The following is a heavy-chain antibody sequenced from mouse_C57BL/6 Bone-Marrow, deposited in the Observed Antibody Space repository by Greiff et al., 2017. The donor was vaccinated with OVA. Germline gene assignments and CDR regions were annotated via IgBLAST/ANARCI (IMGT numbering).Heavy chain of an antibody. CDR1: GYSITSGYY. CDR2: ICYDGSN. D-gene: IGHD1-1*01. CDR3: ASLNYSSAHGFAY. J-gene: IGHJ3*01. V-gene: IGHV3-6*01. Sequence: EVKLVESGPGLVKPSQSLSLTCSVTGYSITSGYYWYWLRQFPGNKLEWMGYICYDGSNNYHPSLKNRISITRDTSKNLFFLKLNSVTTEDTATYDCASLNYSSAHGFAYWGQGTLVTVSA.